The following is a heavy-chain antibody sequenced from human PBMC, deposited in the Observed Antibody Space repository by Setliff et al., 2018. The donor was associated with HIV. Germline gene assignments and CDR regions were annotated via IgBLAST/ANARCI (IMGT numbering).Heavy chain of an antibody. Sequence: SETLSLTCTVSGGSIIGGSNYWSWIRQPAGKGLEWIGRIYTSGSTNYNPSLKSRVTMSGDTSKNQFSLNLNPVTAADTATYYCARGSGGSDRTEYDEAFEIWGQGTVVTVSS. D-gene: IGHD3-22*01. V-gene: IGHV4-61*02. CDR1: GGSIIGGSNY. CDR3: ARGSGGSDRTEYDEAFEI. J-gene: IGHJ3*02. CDR2: IYTSGST.